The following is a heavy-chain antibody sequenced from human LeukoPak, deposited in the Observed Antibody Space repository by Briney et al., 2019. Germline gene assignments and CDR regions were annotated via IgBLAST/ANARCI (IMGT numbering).Heavy chain of an antibody. CDR1: GFMFHDYA. CDR3: ARESESSGWYAY. Sequence: GRSHTLSCTPPGFMFHDYATHWVRQAPGKGPESVSPISGDGGSTFYADSVKGRFTISRDNSKNSLYLQMNSLRSDDTALYYCARESESSGWYAYWGQGTLVTVSS. D-gene: IGHD6-19*01. CDR2: ISGDGGST. V-gene: IGHV3-43*02. J-gene: IGHJ4*02.